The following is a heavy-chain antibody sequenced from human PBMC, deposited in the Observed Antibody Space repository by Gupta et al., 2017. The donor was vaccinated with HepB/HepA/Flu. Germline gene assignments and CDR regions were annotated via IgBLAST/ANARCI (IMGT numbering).Heavy chain of an antibody. CDR1: GFTFSDAA. Sequence: EVQWVASGGGFVQPGGSRKLSRAASGFTFSDAAVPWVRQASGKGLEWVGRIRSKTYCDTTAYAASVKGRFTISRDDSKNTAYLQMNSLKIEDTAVYYCTRQGAGGTWDYNVFDIWGQGTMVTVSS. CDR2: IRSKTYCDTT. CDR3: TRQGAGGTWDYNVFDI. V-gene: IGHV3-73*02. D-gene: IGHD4/OR15-4a*01. J-gene: IGHJ3*02.